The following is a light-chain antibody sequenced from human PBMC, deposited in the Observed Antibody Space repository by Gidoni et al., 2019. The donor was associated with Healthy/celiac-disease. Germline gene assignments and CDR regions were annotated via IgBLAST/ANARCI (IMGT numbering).Light chain of an antibody. CDR2: DVS. J-gene: IGKJ2*01. V-gene: IGKV1-33*01. CDR3: QQYDSLPPT. Sequence: DIQMTQSPSSLPASVGDRVTITCQASQDIANYLSWYHQKPGKAPNLLIYDVSTLQTGVPSRFSGSGSGTDFTFTISSLQPEDIGTYYCQQYDSLPPTFGQGTKVEIK. CDR1: QDIANY.